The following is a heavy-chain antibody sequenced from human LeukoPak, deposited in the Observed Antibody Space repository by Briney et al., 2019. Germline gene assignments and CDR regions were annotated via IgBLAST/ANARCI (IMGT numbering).Heavy chain of an antibody. V-gene: IGHV3-9*01. J-gene: IGHJ4*02. CDR1: GFAFHDYA. Sequence: GGSLRLSCAASGFAFHDYAMHWVRQAPGKGLEWVSSISWNSGTIRYADSVKGRFTISRDNAKNSLYLQMNSLRAEDTALYYCAKASGGYCSSISCYHFDYWGQGTLVTVSS. CDR3: AKASGGYCSSISCYHFDY. D-gene: IGHD2-2*01. CDR2: ISWNSGTI.